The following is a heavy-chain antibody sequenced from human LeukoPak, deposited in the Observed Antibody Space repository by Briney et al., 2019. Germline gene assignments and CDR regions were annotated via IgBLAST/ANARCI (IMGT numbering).Heavy chain of an antibody. V-gene: IGHV4-34*01. J-gene: IGHJ1*01. CDR1: GGSFSGYY. Sequence: TDTLSLTCAVYGGSFSGYYWSWIRQPPGKGLEWIGEINHSGSTNYNPSLKSRVTISVNTSKNQFSLKLSSVTAADTAVYYCARPRIVGAPGYFQHWGQGTLVTVSS. D-gene: IGHD1-26*01. CDR3: ARPRIVGAPGYFQH. CDR2: INHSGST.